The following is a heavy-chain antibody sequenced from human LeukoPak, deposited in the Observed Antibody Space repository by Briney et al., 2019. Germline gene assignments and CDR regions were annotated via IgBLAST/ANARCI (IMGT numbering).Heavy chain of an antibody. J-gene: IGHJ4*02. CDR2: IYDSGST. D-gene: IGHD1-14*01. CDR1: GGSISSYY. Sequence: PSETLSLTCTVSGGSISSYYWSWIRQPPGKGLEWIGYIYDSGSTSYNPSLKSRVTMSIDTSKNQFSLTLSSVTAADTAVYYCARREGPDKRVFDNCGQGTPVTVSS. V-gene: IGHV4-59*08. CDR3: ARREGPDKRVFDN.